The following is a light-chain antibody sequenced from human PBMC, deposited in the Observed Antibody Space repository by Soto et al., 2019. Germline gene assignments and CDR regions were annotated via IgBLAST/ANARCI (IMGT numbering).Light chain of an antibody. Sequence: DIQMTQSPSSLSASVGDRVTITCQASHDISNYLNWYQQKPGKAPKLLNYDASNLETGVPSRFSGSGSGTDFTFTISSLQAEDIATYYCQQYDHLPLTFGGGTKVEIK. CDR3: QQYDHLPLT. CDR1: HDISNY. V-gene: IGKV1-33*01. J-gene: IGKJ4*01. CDR2: DAS.